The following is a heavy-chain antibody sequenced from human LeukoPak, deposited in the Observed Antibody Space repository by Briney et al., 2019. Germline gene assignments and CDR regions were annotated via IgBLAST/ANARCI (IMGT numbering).Heavy chain of an antibody. CDR1: GGSISSGGYY. CDR3: ARGAWGPFDY. D-gene: IGHD3-16*01. V-gene: IGHV4-31*03. CDR2: IYYSGST. J-gene: IGHJ4*02. Sequence: SETLSLTCTVSGGSISSGGYYWSWIRQHPGKGLEWIGYIYYSGSTYYNPSLKSRVTISVDTSKNQFSLKLSSVTAADTAVYYCARGAWGPFDYWGQGTLVTVSS.